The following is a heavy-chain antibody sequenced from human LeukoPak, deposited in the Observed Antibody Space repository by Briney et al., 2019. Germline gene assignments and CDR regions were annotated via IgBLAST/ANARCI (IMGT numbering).Heavy chain of an antibody. CDR3: ATDSGDYLNYFDY. D-gene: IGHD4-17*01. V-gene: IGHV1-24*01. J-gene: IGHJ4*02. Sequence: ASVKVSCKVSGYTLTELSMHWVRQAPGKGLEWMGGFDPEDGETIYAQKFQGRVTMTKDTSTDTAYMELSSLRSEDTAVYYCATDSGDYLNYFDYWDQGTLVTVSS. CDR1: GYTLTELS. CDR2: FDPEDGET.